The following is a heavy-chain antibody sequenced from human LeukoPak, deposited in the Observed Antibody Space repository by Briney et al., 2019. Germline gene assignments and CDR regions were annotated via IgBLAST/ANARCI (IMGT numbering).Heavy chain of an antibody. D-gene: IGHD3-22*01. CDR1: GVSISSYY. CDR2: INHSGST. CDR3: ARHGYYDSSGYYYDAFDI. Sequence: PSETLSLTCTVSGVSISSYYWSWIRQPPGKGLEWIGEINHSGSTNYNPSLKSRVTISVDTSKNQFSLKLSSVTAADTAVYYCARHGYYDSSGYYYDAFDIWGQGTMVTVSS. J-gene: IGHJ3*02. V-gene: IGHV4-34*01.